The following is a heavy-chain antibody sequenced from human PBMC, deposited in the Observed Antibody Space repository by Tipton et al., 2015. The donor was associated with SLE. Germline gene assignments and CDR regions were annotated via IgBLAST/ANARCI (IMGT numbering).Heavy chain of an antibody. CDR3: ARVWTYDHWDRNTAYFDQ. V-gene: IGHV4-31*03. CDR1: GASISDGAYY. J-gene: IGHJ4*02. Sequence: TLSLTCTVSGASISDGAYYWSWIRQHQGKGLEYIGYISHTGNTYSKPSLKSRVVMSLDTSKNQFSLKLSSVTAADTAVYFCARVWTYDHWDRNTAYFDQWGQGALVTVSS. D-gene: IGHD3-16*02. CDR2: ISHTGNT.